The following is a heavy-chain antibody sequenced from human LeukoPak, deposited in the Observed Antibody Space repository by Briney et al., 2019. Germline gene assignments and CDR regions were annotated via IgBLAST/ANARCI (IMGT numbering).Heavy chain of an antibody. CDR3: AKGYSSSENY. CDR1: GFTFCSFG. CDR2: IRYDGSNK. D-gene: IGHD6-13*01. V-gene: IGHV3-30*02. J-gene: IGHJ4*02. Sequence: GGSLRLSCAASGFTFCSFGMHWVRPAPGQGLEWVAFIRYDGSNKYYADSVKGLFTISRDNSKNTLYLKMNSLRAEDTAVYYCAKGYSSSENYWGQGTLVTVSS.